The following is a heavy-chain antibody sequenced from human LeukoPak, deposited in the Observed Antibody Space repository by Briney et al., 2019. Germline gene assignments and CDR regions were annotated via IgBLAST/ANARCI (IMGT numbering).Heavy chain of an antibody. V-gene: IGHV4-30-2*01. CDR3: ARVVPDCSGGSCYTGFDY. CDR1: GGSISSGGYS. CDR2: IYHSGST. J-gene: IGHJ4*02. D-gene: IGHD2-15*01. Sequence: SQTLSVTCAVSGGSISSGGYSCSWIRQPPGKGLEWIGYIYHSGSTYYKPSRKSRVTISVDRSKNQFSLTLSCVPAGDTVVYCCARVVPDCSGGSCYTGFDYWGQGPLVSVSS.